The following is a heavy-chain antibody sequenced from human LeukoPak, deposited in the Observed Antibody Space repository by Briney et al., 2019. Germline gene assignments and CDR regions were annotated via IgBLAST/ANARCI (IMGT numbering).Heavy chain of an antibody. Sequence: GGSLRLSCAASGFTFSSYSMIWVRQAPGKGLEWVSSISSSSSYIYYADSVKGRFTISRDNAKNSLYLQMNSLRAEDTAVYYCARVGGSHWVDYWGQGTLVTVSS. D-gene: IGHD1-26*01. CDR3: ARVGGSHWVDY. CDR2: ISSSSSYI. J-gene: IGHJ4*02. V-gene: IGHV3-21*01. CDR1: GFTFSSYS.